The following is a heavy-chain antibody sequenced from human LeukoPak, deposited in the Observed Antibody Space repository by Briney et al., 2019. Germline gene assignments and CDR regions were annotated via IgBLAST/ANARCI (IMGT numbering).Heavy chain of an antibody. CDR3: ARHEFNYYYMDV. CDR1: GFSISSGDY. J-gene: IGHJ6*03. V-gene: IGHV4-38-2*02. D-gene: IGHD3-10*01. Sequence: SETLSLTCTVSGFSISSGDYWGWVRQPPGKGLEWIGSIYHSGSTYYNPSLKSRVTISVDPSKNQFSLKLNSVTAADTAVYYCARHEFNYYYMDVWGKGTTVTISS. CDR2: IYHSGST.